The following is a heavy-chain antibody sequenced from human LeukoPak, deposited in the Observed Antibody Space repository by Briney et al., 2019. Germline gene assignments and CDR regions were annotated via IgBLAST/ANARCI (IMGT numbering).Heavy chain of an antibody. V-gene: IGHV3-74*01. Sequence: GGSLRLSCSASGFTLSNFWIHWVRQAPGKGLVWVSRITTDGSNTNYADSVKGRFTISRDNAKNTLYLQMNGLRAEDTAVYYCERESSDRNYLCDSYMDVWGKGTTVTVSS. J-gene: IGHJ6*03. CDR3: ERESSDRNYLCDSYMDV. CDR2: ITTDGSNT. CDR1: GFTLSNFW. D-gene: IGHD4-11*01.